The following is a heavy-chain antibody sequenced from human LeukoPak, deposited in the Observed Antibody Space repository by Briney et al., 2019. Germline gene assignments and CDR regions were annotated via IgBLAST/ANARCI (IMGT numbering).Heavy chain of an antibody. CDR1: GFTFNNYL. J-gene: IGHJ4*02. CDR2: ISGSGGST. Sequence: GGSLRLSCAASGFTFNNYLMSWVRQAPGKGLEWVSAISGSGGSTYYADSVKGRFTISRDNSKNTLYLQMNSLRAEDTAVYYCAKTRPIVVVPAAMPGDFDYWGQGTLVTVSS. D-gene: IGHD2-2*01. CDR3: AKTRPIVVVPAAMPGDFDY. V-gene: IGHV3-23*01.